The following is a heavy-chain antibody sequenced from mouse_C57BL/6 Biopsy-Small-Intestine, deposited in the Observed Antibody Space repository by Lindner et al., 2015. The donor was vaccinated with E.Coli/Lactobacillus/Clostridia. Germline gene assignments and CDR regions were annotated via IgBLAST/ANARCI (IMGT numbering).Heavy chain of an antibody. CDR2: IYPGDGDT. CDR1: GYAFSSYW. V-gene: IGHV1-80*01. D-gene: IGHD1-1*01. CDR3: ARNSYGSSYWYFDV. J-gene: IGHJ1*03. Sequence: VQLQESGAELVKPGASVKISCKASGYAFSSYWMNWVKQRPGKGLEWIGQIYPGDGDTNYNGKFEGKATLTADKSSSTAYMQLSSLTSEDSAVYFCARNSYGSSYWYFDVWGTGTTVTVSS.